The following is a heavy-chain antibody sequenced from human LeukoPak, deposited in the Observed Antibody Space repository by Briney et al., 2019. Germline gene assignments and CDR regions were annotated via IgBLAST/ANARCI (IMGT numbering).Heavy chain of an antibody. CDR2: IDPSDSYT. Sequence: GESLRISFKGSGYSFTSYWISWVRQMPGKGLEWMGRIDPSDSYTNYSPSFQGHVTISADKSISTAYLQWSSLKASDTAMYYCAIDVDTAMVTFDYWGQGTLVTVSS. CDR3: AIDVDTAMVTFDY. D-gene: IGHD5-18*01. CDR1: GYSFTSYW. V-gene: IGHV5-10-1*01. J-gene: IGHJ4*02.